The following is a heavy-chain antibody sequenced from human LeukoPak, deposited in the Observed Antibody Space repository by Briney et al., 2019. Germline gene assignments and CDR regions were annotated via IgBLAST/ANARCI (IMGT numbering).Heavy chain of an antibody. D-gene: IGHD6-19*01. V-gene: IGHV1-18*01. CDR1: LHTFPSYG. CDR2: ISAYNVNT. J-gene: IGHJ4*02. CDR3: ARAPQWLVPYWDY. Sequence: ASLTVSCKASLHTFPSYGISCVRQTPGQGLERMGWISAYNVNTNYAQKLQGRVTMTTDTSTSTAYMELRTLRSDDTAVYYCARAPQWLVPYWDYWGQGTMVTVSS.